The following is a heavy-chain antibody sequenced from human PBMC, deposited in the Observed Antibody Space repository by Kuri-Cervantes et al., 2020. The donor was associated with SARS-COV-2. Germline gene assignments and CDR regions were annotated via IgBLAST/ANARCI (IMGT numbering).Heavy chain of an antibody. CDR3: ARGLYDFWSGYYSLMGYYYYYYYMDV. J-gene: IGHJ6*03. CDR1: GYTFTGYG. Sequence: ASVKVSCKASGYTFTGYGISWVRQAPGQGLEWMGWISAYNGNTNYAQKLQGRVTMTTDTSTSTAYMELSSLRSEDTAVYYCARGLYDFWSGYYSLMGYYYYYYYMDVWGKGTTVTVSS. V-gene: IGHV1-18*01. CDR2: ISAYNGNT. D-gene: IGHD3-3*01.